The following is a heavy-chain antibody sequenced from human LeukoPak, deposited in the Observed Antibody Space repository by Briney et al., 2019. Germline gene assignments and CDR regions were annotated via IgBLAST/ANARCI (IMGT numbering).Heavy chain of an antibody. J-gene: IGHJ4*02. CDR2: FNPDSGET. D-gene: IGHD1-14*01. V-gene: IGHV1-8*03. CDR3: ARGRYHFDY. Sequence: ASVKVSCKASGYTFTSFDINWVRQAPGQGLEWMGWFNPDSGETGYAQKLQGRVTITKNTSINTAYMELSSLRSEDTAVYYCARGRYHFDYWGQGTLVTVSS. CDR1: GYTFTSFD.